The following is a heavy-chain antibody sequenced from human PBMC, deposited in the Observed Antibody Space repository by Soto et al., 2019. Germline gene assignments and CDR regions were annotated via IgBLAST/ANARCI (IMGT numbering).Heavy chain of an antibody. CDR3: ARHSNYYYYGMDV. V-gene: IGHV5-51*01. D-gene: IGHD4-4*01. Sequence: GESLKISCQGSGYSFTSYWIGWVRQMPGKGLEWMGIIYPGDSDTRYSPSFQGQVTISADKSISTAYLQWSSLKASDTAMYYCARHSNYYYYGMDVWGQGTTVTVSS. CDR2: IYPGDSDT. CDR1: GYSFTSYW. J-gene: IGHJ6*02.